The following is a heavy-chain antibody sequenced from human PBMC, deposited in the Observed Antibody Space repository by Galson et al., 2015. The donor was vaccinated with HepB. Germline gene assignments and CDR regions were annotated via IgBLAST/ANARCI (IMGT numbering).Heavy chain of an antibody. V-gene: IGHV3-74*01. CDR3: AREGYYYDSSGYYQSKEYYFDY. CDR1: GFTFSSYW. D-gene: IGHD3-22*01. J-gene: IGHJ4*02. Sequence: SLRLSCAASGFTFSSYWMHWVRQAPGKGLVWVSRINSDGSSTSYADSVKGRFTISRDNAKNTLYLQTNSLRAEDTAVYYCAREGYYYDSSGYYQSKEYYFDYWGQGTLVTVSS. CDR2: INSDGSST.